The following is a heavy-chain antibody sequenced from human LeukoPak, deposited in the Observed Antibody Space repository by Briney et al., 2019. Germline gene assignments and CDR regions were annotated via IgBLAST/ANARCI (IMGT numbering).Heavy chain of an antibody. V-gene: IGHV4-59*01. CDR3: ARASSRGDPAFDY. CDR2: IYYSGST. CDR1: GGSLCCFH. Sequence: SETLSLTRCVCGGSLCCFHWSWLPPPPGGGLEWIGYIYYSGSTNYNPSLKSRVTISVDTSKNQFSLKLSSVTAADTAVYYCARASSRGDPAFDYWGQGTLVTVSS. J-gene: IGHJ4*02. D-gene: IGHD2-21*02.